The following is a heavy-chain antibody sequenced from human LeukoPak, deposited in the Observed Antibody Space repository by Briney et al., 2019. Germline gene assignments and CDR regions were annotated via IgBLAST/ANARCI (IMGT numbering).Heavy chain of an antibody. J-gene: IGHJ4*02. CDR1: GFTFSSYA. Sequence: PGGSLRLSCAASGFTFSSYAMSWVRQAPGKGLEWVSAISGSGGSTYYADSVNGLSTISSDNSNNTLYLQMNSLRSEDAAVYYCAKGIAAAVYFDYWGQGTLVTVSS. CDR3: AKGIAAAVYFDY. V-gene: IGHV3-23*01. CDR2: ISGSGGST. D-gene: IGHD6-13*01.